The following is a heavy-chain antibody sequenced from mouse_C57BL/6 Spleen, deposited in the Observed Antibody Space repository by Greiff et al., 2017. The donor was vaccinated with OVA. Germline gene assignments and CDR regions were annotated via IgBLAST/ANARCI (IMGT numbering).Heavy chain of an antibody. J-gene: IGHJ1*03. CDR3: ARSGVTTVVDWYFDD. Sequence: QVALQQSGAELVRPGTSVTVSCKASGYAFTHYFIEGVKQRPGQGLEWLGVINPGSGGTNKNEKSKGKSRLTADKSASTAYMQLSSLTTEDSAVYVCARSGVTTVVDWYFDDWGTGTTVTVSA. D-gene: IGHD1-1*01. CDR2: INPGSGGT. CDR1: GYAFTHYF. V-gene: IGHV1-54*01.